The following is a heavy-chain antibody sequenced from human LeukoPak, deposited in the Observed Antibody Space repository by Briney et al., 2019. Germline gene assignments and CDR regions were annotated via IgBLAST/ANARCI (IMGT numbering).Heavy chain of an antibody. V-gene: IGHV1-18*01. CDR3: ARDRSIAAAGINFDY. CDR1: GYTFSSYG. D-gene: IGHD6-13*01. J-gene: IGHJ4*02. Sequence: ASVKVSCKASGYTFSSYGISWVRQAPGQGLEWMGWISAYNGNRNYAQKLQGRVTMTTDTSTSTAYMELRSLRSDDTAVYYCARDRSIAAAGINFDYWGQGTLVTVSS. CDR2: ISAYNGNR.